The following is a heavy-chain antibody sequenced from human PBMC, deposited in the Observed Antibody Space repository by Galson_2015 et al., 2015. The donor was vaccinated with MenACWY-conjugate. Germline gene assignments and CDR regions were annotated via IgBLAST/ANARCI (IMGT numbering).Heavy chain of an antibody. J-gene: IGHJ4*02. CDR3: AKGLSANGYNFDY. D-gene: IGHD5-18*01. V-gene: IGHV3-23*01. CDR1: GFTFSTYA. CDR2: ISGSGSTT. Sequence: SLRLSCAASGFTFSTYAMTWVRQSPGKGLEWVSAISGSGSTTYYADSVKGRSTISRDNSRNMLYLQMSRLRAENTAVYYCAKGLSANGYNFDYWGRGTLVSVSS.